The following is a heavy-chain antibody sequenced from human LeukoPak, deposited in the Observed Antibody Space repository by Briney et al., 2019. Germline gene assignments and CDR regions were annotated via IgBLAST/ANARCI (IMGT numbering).Heavy chain of an antibody. CDR1: GFSLSTSGMR. CDR3: ARMMTDSNGLFDY. J-gene: IGHJ4*02. Sequence: KESGPALVKPTQTLTLTCTFSGFSLSTSGMRVNWIRQPPGKALEWLARIDWDDDKFYSTSLKTRLTISKDTSKNQVVLTMTNMDPVDTGTYYCARMMTDSNGLFDYWGQGTLVTVSS. V-gene: IGHV2-70*04. D-gene: IGHD3-22*01. CDR2: IDWDDDK.